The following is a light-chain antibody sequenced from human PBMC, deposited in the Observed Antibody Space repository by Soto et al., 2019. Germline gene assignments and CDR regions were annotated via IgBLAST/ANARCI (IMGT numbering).Light chain of an antibody. J-gene: IGLJ3*02. Sequence: QSVLTQPPSASETPGQRVTISYSGSSSNIGSNIVNWYQQLPGTAPKLLVYSNNQRPSGVPDRFSGSKSGTSASLAISGLQSEDEAEYYCAAWDDSLYDVVFGGGTKLTVL. CDR2: SNN. CDR1: SSNIGSNI. V-gene: IGLV1-44*01. CDR3: AAWDDSLYDVV.